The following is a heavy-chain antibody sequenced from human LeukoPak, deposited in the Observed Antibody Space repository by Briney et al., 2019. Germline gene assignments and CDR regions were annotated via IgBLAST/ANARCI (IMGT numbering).Heavy chain of an antibody. CDR2: IYTSGST. J-gene: IGHJ5*02. V-gene: IGHV4-4*07. Sequence: PSETLSLTCTVSGGSSSSYYWSWIRQPAGKGLEWIVRIYTSGSTNYNPSLKSRVTMSVDTSKNQSSLKLSSVTAADTAVYYCARAPYSMGWFDPWGQGTLVTVSS. D-gene: IGHD6-13*01. CDR3: ARAPYSMGWFDP. CDR1: GGSSSSYY.